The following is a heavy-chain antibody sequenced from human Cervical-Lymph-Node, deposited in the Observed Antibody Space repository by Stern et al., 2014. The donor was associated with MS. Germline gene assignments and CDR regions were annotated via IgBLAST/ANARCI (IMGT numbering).Heavy chain of an antibody. CDR3: AREVAGHRLGMMDV. CDR2: INPSGGTT. Sequence: QMQLVQSGAEGKKPGASVKVSCKASGYNFTSYYMHWVRQAPGQGLEWMGIINPSGGTTSHAQKFQGRVTMTRDTSTSTVYMELSSLRSEDTAVYYCAREVAGHRLGMMDVWGQGTTVTVSS. D-gene: IGHD6-19*01. CDR1: GYNFTSYY. V-gene: IGHV1-46*01. J-gene: IGHJ6*02.